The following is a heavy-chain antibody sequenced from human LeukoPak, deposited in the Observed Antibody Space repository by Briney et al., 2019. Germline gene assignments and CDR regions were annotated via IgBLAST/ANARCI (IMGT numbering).Heavy chain of an antibody. Sequence: GASVKVSCKASGYTFTSYGISWVRQAPGQGLEWMGWINPDSGDTNYAQNFQDRVTMTRDASIRTAYMELSRLRSDDTAVYYCARGRIGVTSTPSYYWGQGSLVTVSS. CDR1: GYTFTSYG. V-gene: IGHV1-2*02. D-gene: IGHD6-19*01. CDR2: INPDSGDT. J-gene: IGHJ4*02. CDR3: ARGRIGVTSTPSYY.